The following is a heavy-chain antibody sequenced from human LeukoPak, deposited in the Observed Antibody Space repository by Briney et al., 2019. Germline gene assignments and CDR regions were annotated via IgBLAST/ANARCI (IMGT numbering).Heavy chain of an antibody. CDR1: GGSISSGGYS. V-gene: IGHV4-30-2*01. J-gene: IGHJ3*02. CDR3: ARGRYYGPSDAFDI. CDR2: IYHSGST. D-gene: IGHD3-10*01. Sequence: SETLSLTCAVSGGSISSGGYSWSWIRQPPGKGLEWIGYIYHSGSTYYNPSLKSRVTISVDRSKNQFSLKLGSVTAADTAVYYCARGRYYGPSDAFDIWGQGTMVAVSS.